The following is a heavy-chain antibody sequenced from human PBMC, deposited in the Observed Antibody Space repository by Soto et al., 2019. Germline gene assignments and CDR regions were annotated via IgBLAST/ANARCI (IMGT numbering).Heavy chain of an antibody. V-gene: IGHV3-23*01. CDR3: VKEPDV. CDR1: GFIFSTYS. Sequence: EVQLLESGGGLVQPGGSLRVSCEASGFIFSTYSMTWVRQAPGKGLEWVAAVSPTGDSTYYADSLKGRLTISRDNSKNTVFLQMNSLSADDTALYYCVKEPDVWGQGISVTVSS. J-gene: IGHJ6*02. CDR2: VSPTGDST.